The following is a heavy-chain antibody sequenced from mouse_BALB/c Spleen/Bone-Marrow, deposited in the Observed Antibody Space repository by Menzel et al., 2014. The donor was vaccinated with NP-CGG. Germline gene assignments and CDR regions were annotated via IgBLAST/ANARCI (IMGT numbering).Heavy chain of an antibody. Sequence: EVQVVESGGGLVLPGGSRKLSCAASGFTFSSFGMHWVRQAPEKGLEWVAYISSGSSTIYYADTVKGRFTISRDNPKNTLFLQMTSSRSEDTAMYYCAIRAYWGQGTLVTVSA. D-gene: IGHD3-2*02. CDR2: ISSGSSTI. CDR3: AIRAY. J-gene: IGHJ3*01. V-gene: IGHV5-17*02. CDR1: GFTFSSFG.